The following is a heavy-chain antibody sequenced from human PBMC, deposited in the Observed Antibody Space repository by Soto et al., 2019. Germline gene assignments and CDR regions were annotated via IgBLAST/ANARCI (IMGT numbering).Heavy chain of an antibody. CDR3: ARVRPNSGLGYFDY. CDR1: GRTFSSHS. V-gene: IGHV1-69*06. CDR2: IIPIFGTA. Sequence: GASVKVSCKSSGRTFSSHSISWVRQAPGQELEWMGGIIPIFGTANSAQKFQGRVTITADKSTSTAYLELSSLRSEDTAVYYCARVRPNSGLGYFDYWGQGTLVTVSS. J-gene: IGHJ4*02.